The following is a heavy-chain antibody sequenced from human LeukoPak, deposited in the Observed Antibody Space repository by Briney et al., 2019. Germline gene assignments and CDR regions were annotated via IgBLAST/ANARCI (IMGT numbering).Heavy chain of an antibody. J-gene: IGHJ4*02. CDR1: GFTFSDYT. V-gene: IGHV3-21*01. Sequence: GGSLRLSCAAAGFTFSDYTMNWVRQAAGKGLEWVSSIRSSGLYTYYADSVKGRFTISRDNAKNSLYLQLNSLTAEDTAVYYRARASSIDYWGQGPLVTVSS. CDR3: ARASSIDY. CDR2: IRSSGLYT. D-gene: IGHD3-10*01.